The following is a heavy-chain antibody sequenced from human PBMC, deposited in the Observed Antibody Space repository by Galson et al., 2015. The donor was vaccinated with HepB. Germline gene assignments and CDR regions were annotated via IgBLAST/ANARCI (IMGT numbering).Heavy chain of an antibody. CDR3: ARGVDTPMGKFYYYGLDV. V-gene: IGHV3-7*05. J-gene: IGHJ6*02. CDR1: GFSFRSYR. Sequence: SLRLSCAASGFSFRSYRMSWVRQTPGKGLEWVANIEKDGSRKFYVDSVEGRFTISRDNAKNSLFLQMSSLRAEDTAVYYCARGVDTPMGKFYYYGLDVWGQGTTVTVSS. CDR2: IEKDGSRK. D-gene: IGHD5-18*01.